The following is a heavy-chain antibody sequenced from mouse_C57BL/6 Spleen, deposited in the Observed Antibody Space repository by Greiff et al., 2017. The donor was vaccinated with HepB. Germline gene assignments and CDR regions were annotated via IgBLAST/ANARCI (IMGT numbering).Heavy chain of an antibody. CDR2: ISGGGGNT. V-gene: IGHV5-9*01. CDR3: ARHHPYYFDY. Sequence: EVQLVESGGGLVKPGGSLKLSCAASGFTFSSYTMSWVRQTPEKRLEWVATISGGGGNTYYPDSVKGRFTISRDNAKNTLYLQMSSLRSEDTALYYCARHHPYYFDYWGQGTTLTVSS. J-gene: IGHJ2*01. CDR1: GFTFSSYT.